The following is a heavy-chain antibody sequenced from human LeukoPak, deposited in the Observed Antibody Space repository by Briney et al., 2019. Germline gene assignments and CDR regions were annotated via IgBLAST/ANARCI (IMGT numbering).Heavy chain of an antibody. V-gene: IGHV3-7*01. D-gene: IGHD1-26*01. CDR1: GFTFSSYW. J-gene: IGHJ3*02. Sequence: GGSLRLSCAASGFTFSSYWMSWVRQAPGKGLEWVANIKQDGSEKYYVDSVKGRFTISRDNAKNSLYLQMNSLRAEDTAVYYCARDSRSGSYYAIGAFDIWGQGTMVTVSS. CDR2: IKQDGSEK. CDR3: ARDSRSGSYYAIGAFDI.